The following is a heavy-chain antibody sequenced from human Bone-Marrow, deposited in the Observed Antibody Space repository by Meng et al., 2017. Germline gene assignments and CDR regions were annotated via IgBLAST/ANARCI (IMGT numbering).Heavy chain of an antibody. V-gene: IGHV4-34*01. Sequence: SETLSLTCAVYGGSFSGYYWSWIRQPPGKGLEWMGEINHSGSTNYNPSLKSRVTISVDTSKNQFSLKLSSVTAADTAVYYCARILIAATGKFDYWGQGILVTVSS. CDR2: INHSGST. J-gene: IGHJ4*02. D-gene: IGHD6-13*01. CDR3: ARILIAATGKFDY. CDR1: GGSFSGYY.